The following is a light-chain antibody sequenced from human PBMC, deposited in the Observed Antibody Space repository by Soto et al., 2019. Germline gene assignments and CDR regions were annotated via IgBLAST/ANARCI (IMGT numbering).Light chain of an antibody. CDR3: QQSYSTLYT. CDR1: QSIGTS. Sequence: DIQMTQSPSSLSASIGDRVIITCRASQSIGTSLSWHQQKSGRAPKLLIHAASSLQSGVPSRFSASGSGTDFTLTISSLQPEDVAVYFCQQSYSTLYTFGQGTNLEIK. CDR2: AAS. V-gene: IGKV1-39*01. J-gene: IGKJ2*01.